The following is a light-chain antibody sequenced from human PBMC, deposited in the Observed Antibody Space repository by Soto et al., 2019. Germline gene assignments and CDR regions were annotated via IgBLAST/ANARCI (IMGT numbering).Light chain of an antibody. V-gene: IGLV1-40*01. CDR3: QSYDRSLRGSRV. CDR1: NSNIGAGYD. CDR2: DNT. J-gene: IGLJ1*01. Sequence: QSVLTQPPSVSGAPGQRVTISCTGSNSNIGAGYDVHWYQQLPGTAPKLLIYDNTNRPSGVPDRFSGSKSGTSASLAITGLQAEDEADYYCQSYDRSLRGSRVFGTGTKVTVL.